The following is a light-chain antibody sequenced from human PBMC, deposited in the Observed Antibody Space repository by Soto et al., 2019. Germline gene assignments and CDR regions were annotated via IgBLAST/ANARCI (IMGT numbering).Light chain of an antibody. J-gene: IGKJ4*01. CDR3: QQSYSIPLT. CDR1: QSISSY. Sequence: DIQMTQSPSSLSASVGDRVTITCRASQSISSYLNWYQQKPGKAPKLLIYAASNLQSGVPSRFSGSGSGTDFTLIISSLQPEDFATYYCQQSYSIPLTFGGGTKVEI. CDR2: AAS. V-gene: IGKV1-39*01.